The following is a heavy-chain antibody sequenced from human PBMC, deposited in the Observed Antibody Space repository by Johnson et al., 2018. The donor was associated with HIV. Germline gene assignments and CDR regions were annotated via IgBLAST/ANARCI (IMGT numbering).Heavy chain of an antibody. J-gene: IGHJ3*02. CDR3: ARDREEYSSGWAEGRAFDI. CDR2: INSGGST. Sequence: VQLVESGGGLVQPGGSLRLSCAASGFTVSSNYMTWVRQGPGKGLEWVSVINSGGSTYYADSVKGRFTMSRDNYKNTLYLQMNSLRAEDTAVYYCARDREEYSSGWAEGRAFDIWGQGTMVTVSS. V-gene: IGHV3-66*01. CDR1: GFTVSSNY. D-gene: IGHD6-19*01.